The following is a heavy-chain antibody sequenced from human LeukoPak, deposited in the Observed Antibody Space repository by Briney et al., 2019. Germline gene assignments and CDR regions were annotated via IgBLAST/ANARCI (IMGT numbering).Heavy chain of an antibody. CDR3: ARDRPGIAVAGDALDI. CDR1: GGSISSYY. Sequence: TSETLSLTCTVSGGSISSYYWSWIRQPPGKGLEWIGYTYNRGSTNYNPSLKSRVTILVDTSKNQFSLKLRSVTAADTAVYYCARDRPGIAVAGDALDIWGQGTLVTVSS. CDR2: TYNRGST. J-gene: IGHJ3*02. D-gene: IGHD6-19*01. V-gene: IGHV4-59*01.